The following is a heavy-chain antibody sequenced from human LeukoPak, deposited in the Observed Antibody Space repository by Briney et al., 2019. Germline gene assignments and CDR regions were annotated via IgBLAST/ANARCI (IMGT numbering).Heavy chain of an antibody. V-gene: IGHV3-30*02. CDR3: AKKGSSTWYHFDY. CDR1: GFTFSNYG. Sequence: GGSLRLSCAAAGFTFSNYGMHWVRQAPGKGLEWVAFIRYDGSNKNYADSVKGRFTISRDNSKNTLYLQMNSLRAEDTAVYYCAKKGSSTWYHFDYWGQGTLVTVSS. D-gene: IGHD6-13*01. J-gene: IGHJ4*02. CDR2: IRYDGSNK.